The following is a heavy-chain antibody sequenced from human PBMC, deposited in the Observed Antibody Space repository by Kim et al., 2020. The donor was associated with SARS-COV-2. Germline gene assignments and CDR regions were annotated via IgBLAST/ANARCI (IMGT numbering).Heavy chain of an antibody. CDR1: GFTFETCA. D-gene: IGHD5-12*01. CDR2: LSHDGSTK. CDR3: ARGLREKTIYDQSVD. J-gene: IGHJ4*02. V-gene: IGHV3-33*01. Sequence: GGSLRLSCAASGFTFETCAMHWVRQAPGKGLEWVATLSHDGSTKEYLESVRGRFTISRDNSQTTIYLQMNSLRVEDTAIYYCARGLREKTIYDQSVDWGQGTLVTVSA.